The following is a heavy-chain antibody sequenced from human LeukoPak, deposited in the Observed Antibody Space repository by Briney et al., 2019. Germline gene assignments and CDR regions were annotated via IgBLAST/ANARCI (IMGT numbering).Heavy chain of an antibody. CDR1: GYSISSGYY. CDR3: ARSSGPEWPLSY. Sequence: PSETLSLTCAVSGYSISSGYYWGWIRQPPGKGLEWIGSIYHSGSTYYNPSLKSRVTISVDTSKNQFSLKLTSVTAADTAVYYCARSSGPEWPLSYWGQGTLVAVSS. D-gene: IGHD3-3*01. J-gene: IGHJ4*02. V-gene: IGHV4-38-2*01. CDR2: IYHSGST.